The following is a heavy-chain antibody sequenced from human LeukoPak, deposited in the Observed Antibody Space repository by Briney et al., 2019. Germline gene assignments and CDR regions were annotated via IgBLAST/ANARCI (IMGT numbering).Heavy chain of an antibody. V-gene: IGHV1-2*02. CDR1: GYTFTAYY. Sequence: ASVKVSCKASGYTFTAYYIHWVRQAPGHGLEWMGCINPNSGGTNYAQKFQGRVTMTRDTSISTVYMELSRLRSDDTAVYYCARAGPVTTANDYWGQGTLVTVSS. D-gene: IGHD4-17*01. J-gene: IGHJ4*02. CDR2: INPNSGGT. CDR3: ARAGPVTTANDY.